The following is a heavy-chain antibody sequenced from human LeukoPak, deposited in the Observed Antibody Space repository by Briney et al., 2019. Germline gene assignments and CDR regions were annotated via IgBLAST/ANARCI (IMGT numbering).Heavy chain of an antibody. CDR1: GGSFSGYY. CDR2: INHSGST. D-gene: IGHD3-3*01. V-gene: IGHV4-34*01. Sequence: PPETLSLTCAVYGGSFSGYYWSWIRHPPGKGLEWIGEINHSGSTNYNPSLKSRVTISVDTSKNQFSLKLSSVTAADTAVYYCVRGRGVDYWGQGTLVTVSS. CDR3: VRGRGVDY. J-gene: IGHJ4*02.